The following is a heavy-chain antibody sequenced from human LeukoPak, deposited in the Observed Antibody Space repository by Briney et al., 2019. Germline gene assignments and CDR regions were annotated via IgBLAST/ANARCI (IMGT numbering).Heavy chain of an antibody. CDR3: ARERTVTTPYFDY. CDR1: GFTFSSYS. D-gene: IGHD4-17*01. CDR2: TSSSSSYI. J-gene: IGHJ4*02. Sequence: GGSLRLSCAASGFTFSSYSMNWVRQAPGKGLEWVSSTSSSSSYIYYADSVKGRFTISRDNAKNSLYLQMNSLRAEDTAVYYCARERTVTTPYFDYWGQGTLVTVSS. V-gene: IGHV3-21*01.